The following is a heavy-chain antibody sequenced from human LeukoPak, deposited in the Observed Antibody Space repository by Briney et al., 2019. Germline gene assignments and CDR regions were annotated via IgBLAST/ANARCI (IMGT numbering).Heavy chain of an antibody. V-gene: IGHV4-34*01. CDR3: ARRWNYGRNYYIDV. Sequence: SSETLSLTCAVYGGSFSNYYWNWIHQPPGKGLEWLGEINDNGRANYNPSLMSRVTVSVDTSKNQFSLRLTSVTATDTAVYYCARRWNYGRNYYIDVWGKGATVSVSS. D-gene: IGHD1-7*01. CDR2: INDNGRA. CDR1: GGSFSNYY. J-gene: IGHJ6*03.